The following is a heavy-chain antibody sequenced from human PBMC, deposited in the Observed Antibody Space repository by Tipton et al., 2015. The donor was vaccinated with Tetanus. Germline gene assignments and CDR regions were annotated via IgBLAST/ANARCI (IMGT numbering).Heavy chain of an antibody. CDR3: ASPRTGYHGMDV. Sequence: TLSLTCTVSGGSISSSSYYWGWIRQPPGKGLEWIGSIYYSGSTYYNPSLKSRVTISVDTSKNQFSLKLSSVTAADTAVYYCASPRTGYHGMDVWGQGTTVTVSS. CDR1: GGSISSSSYY. V-gene: IGHV4-39*01. J-gene: IGHJ6*02. CDR2: IYYSGST.